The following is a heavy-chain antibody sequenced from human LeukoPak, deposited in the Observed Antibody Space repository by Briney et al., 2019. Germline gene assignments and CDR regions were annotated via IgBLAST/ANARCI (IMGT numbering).Heavy chain of an antibody. CDR1: GYTFTSYY. CDR3: ARGIMITFGGVINWFDP. Sequence: ASVKVSCKASGYTFTSYYMHWVRQAPGQGLEWMGIINPSGGSTSYAQKFQGRVTMTRDTSTSTVYMELRSLRSEDTAVYYCARGIMITFGGVINWFDPWGQGTLVTVSS. V-gene: IGHV1-46*01. D-gene: IGHD3-16*01. J-gene: IGHJ5*02. CDR2: INPSGGST.